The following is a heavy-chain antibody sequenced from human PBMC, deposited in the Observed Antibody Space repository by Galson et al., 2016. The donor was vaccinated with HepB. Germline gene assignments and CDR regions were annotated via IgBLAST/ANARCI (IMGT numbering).Heavy chain of an antibody. CDR2: TYYRSKWYN. D-gene: IGHD6-19*01. Sequence: CAISGDSVSSNSAAWNWIRQSPSRGLEWLGRTYYRSKWYNDYGVSVKSRITINPDTSKNQISLQQNSVTPEDTAVYYCARDIAVAGTNFYYYMDVWGKGTTVTVSS. V-gene: IGHV6-1*01. J-gene: IGHJ6*03. CDR1: GDSVSSNSAA. CDR3: ARDIAVAGTNFYYYMDV.